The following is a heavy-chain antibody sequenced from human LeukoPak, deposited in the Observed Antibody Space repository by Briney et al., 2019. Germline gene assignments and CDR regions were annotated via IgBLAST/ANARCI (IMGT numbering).Heavy chain of an antibody. D-gene: IGHD3-10*01. CDR3: AMTMMGWGTPFDY. CDR1: GYTFTSYD. V-gene: IGHV1-8*01. J-gene: IGHJ4*02. Sequence: ASVKVSCKASGYTFTSYDINWVRQATGQGLEWMGWMNPNSGNTGYAQKFQGRVTMTRNTSISTAYMELSSLRSEDTAVYYCAMTMMGWGTPFDYWGQGTLVTVSS. CDR2: MNPNSGNT.